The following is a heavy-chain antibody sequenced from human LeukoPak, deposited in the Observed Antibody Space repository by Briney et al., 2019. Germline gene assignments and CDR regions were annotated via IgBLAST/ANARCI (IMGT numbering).Heavy chain of an antibody. Sequence: SQTLSLTRAISGDSVSSNSATWDWIRQSPSRGLEWLGRTYYRSKWSNDYAVSVKSRITINPDTSENQFSLQLNSVTPEDTALYYCARFRQDAYGIWGLGPIVTVSS. CDR3: ARFRQDAYGI. CDR2: TYYRSKWSN. CDR1: GDSVSSNSAT. J-gene: IGHJ3*02. V-gene: IGHV6-1*01.